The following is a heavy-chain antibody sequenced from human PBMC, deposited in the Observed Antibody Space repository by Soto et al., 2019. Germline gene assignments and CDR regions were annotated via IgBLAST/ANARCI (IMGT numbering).Heavy chain of an antibody. CDR3: ARDLYSSGYYLDY. Sequence: PGGSLRLSCAASGFTFSSYAMHWVRQAPGKGLEWVAVISYDGSNKHYADSVKGRFTISRDNSKNTLYLQMNSLRADDTVVYYCARDLYSSGYYLDYWGQGTLVTVSS. CDR1: GFTFSSYA. V-gene: IGHV3-30-3*01. CDR2: ISYDGSNK. D-gene: IGHD3-22*01. J-gene: IGHJ4*02.